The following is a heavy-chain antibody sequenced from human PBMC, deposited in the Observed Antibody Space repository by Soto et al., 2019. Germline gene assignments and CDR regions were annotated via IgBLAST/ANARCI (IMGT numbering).Heavy chain of an antibody. D-gene: IGHD2-15*01. CDR1: GGSITVYY. Sequence: SETLSLTWIVSGGSITVYYWSWMRQPPGKRLEWIGYIYYTGSTNYKPSRRSRVTISIDTSKNQFSLQLSSVTTGDTAVYFCARYSRLDCWGQGTPVTVSS. CDR2: IYYTGST. V-gene: IGHV4-59*08. J-gene: IGHJ4*02. CDR3: ARYSRLDC.